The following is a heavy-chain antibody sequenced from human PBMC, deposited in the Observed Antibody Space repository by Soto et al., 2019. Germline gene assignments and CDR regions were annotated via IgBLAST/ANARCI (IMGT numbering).Heavy chain of an antibody. D-gene: IGHD3-3*01. J-gene: IGHJ4*02. CDR1: GYTFTSYD. CDR3: ARGRVDYEFWSGYSSDLAY. V-gene: IGHV1-8*01. CDR2: MNPNSGNT. Sequence: ASVKVSCKASGYTFTSYDINWVRQATGQGLEWMGWMNPNSGNTGYAQKFQGRVTMTRNTSISTAYMELSSLRSEDTAVYYCARGRVDYEFWSGYSSDLAYWGQGTLVTVSS.